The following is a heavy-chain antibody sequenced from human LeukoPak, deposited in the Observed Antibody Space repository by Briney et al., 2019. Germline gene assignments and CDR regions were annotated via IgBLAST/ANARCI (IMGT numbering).Heavy chain of an antibody. CDR1: GYTLTELS. V-gene: IGHV1-69*02. Sequence: ASVKVSCKVSGYTLTELSMHWVRQAPGQGLEWMGRIIPILGIANYAQKFQGRVTITADKSTSTAYMELSSLRSEDTAVYYCAQTRIAAAAYYYYGMDVWGQGTTVTVSS. D-gene: IGHD6-13*01. J-gene: IGHJ6*02. CDR2: IIPILGIA. CDR3: AQTRIAAAAYYYYGMDV.